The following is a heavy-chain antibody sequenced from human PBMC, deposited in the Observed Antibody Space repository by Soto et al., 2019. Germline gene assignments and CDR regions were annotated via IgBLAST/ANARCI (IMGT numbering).Heavy chain of an antibody. J-gene: IGHJ4*02. CDR2: INWKSDI. V-gene: IGHV3-9*01. CDR3: AKTSAYTYGSVDY. Sequence: GGSLRLSCAVSGFTFDDNAMHWVRQAPEKGLEWVSGINWKSDIGYADSVKGRFTISRDNAENSLYLQMNSLRAEDTALYYCAKTSAYTYGSVDYWGQGTLVTVSS. D-gene: IGHD3-10*01. CDR1: GFTFDDNA.